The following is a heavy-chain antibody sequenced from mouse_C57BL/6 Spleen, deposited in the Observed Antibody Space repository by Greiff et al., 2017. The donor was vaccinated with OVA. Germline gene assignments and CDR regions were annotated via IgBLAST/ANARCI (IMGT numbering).Heavy chain of an antibody. V-gene: IGHV1-72*01. CDR2: IDPNSGGT. D-gene: IGHD2-4*01. J-gene: IGHJ4*01. Sequence: VQLQQPGAELVKPGASVKLSCKASGYTFTSYWMHWVKQRPGRGLEWIGRIDPNSGGTKYNEKFKSKATLTVDKHSSTAYLQLSSLTSEDAAVYYCAREDDYDPMDYRGQGTSVTGSA. CDR1: GYTFTSYW. CDR3: AREDDYDPMDY.